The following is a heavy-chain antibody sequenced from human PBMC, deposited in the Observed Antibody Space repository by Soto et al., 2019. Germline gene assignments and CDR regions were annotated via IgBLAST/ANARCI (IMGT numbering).Heavy chain of an antibody. CDR1: GFTFSGSA. D-gene: IGHD3-9*01. CDR2: IRSKANSYAT. V-gene: IGHV3-73*01. J-gene: IGHJ6*02. CDR3: TRLPILTGYYNVGYYYYGMDV. Sequence: GGSLRLSCAASGFTFSGSAMHWVRQASGKGLEWVGRIRSKANSYATAYAASVKGRFTISRDDSKNTAYLQMNSLKTEDTAVYYCTRLPILTGYYNVGYYYYGMDVWGQGTTVTVSS.